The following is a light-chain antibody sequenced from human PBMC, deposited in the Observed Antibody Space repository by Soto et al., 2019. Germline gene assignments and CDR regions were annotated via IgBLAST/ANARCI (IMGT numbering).Light chain of an antibody. J-gene: IGKJ1*01. CDR1: QSVRSN. CDR2: GAS. V-gene: IGKV3-15*01. Sequence: EIVMTHSPATLSVSPGERATLSFRASQSVRSNLAWYQQKAGQAPRLLIYGASTRATGIPARFSGSGSGTEFTLTISSLQSEDFAVYYCQQYSIWRTFGQGTKVDIK. CDR3: QQYSIWRT.